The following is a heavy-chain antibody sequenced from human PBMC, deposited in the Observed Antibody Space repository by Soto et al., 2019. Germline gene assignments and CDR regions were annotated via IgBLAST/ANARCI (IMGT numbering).Heavy chain of an antibody. V-gene: IGHV4-4*02. CDR1: SGSISSSNW. Sequence: SSETLSLTCAVSSGSISSSNWWSWVRQPPGKGLEWIGEIYYSGSTYYNPSLKSRVTISVDTSKNQFSLKLSSVTAADTAVYYCARAVVIYYGMDVWGQGTTVTVSS. J-gene: IGHJ6*02. CDR3: ARAVVIYYGMDV. D-gene: IGHD2-21*01. CDR2: IYYSGST.